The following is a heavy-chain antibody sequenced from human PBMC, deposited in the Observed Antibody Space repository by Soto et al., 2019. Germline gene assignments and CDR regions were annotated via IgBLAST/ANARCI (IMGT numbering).Heavy chain of an antibody. Sequence: QVQLVESGGGVVQPGRSLRLSCEGSGFTFSTYGMHWVRRAPGKGLEWVAVISYEGSIQFYADSVKDRFTISRDNSKNTVYLQMNSLRPDDTAVYYCARTKVTFGGVIVPIDYWGQGSLVTVSS. J-gene: IGHJ4*02. D-gene: IGHD3-16*02. CDR1: GFTFSTYG. V-gene: IGHV3-30*03. CDR2: ISYEGSIQ. CDR3: ARTKVTFGGVIVPIDY.